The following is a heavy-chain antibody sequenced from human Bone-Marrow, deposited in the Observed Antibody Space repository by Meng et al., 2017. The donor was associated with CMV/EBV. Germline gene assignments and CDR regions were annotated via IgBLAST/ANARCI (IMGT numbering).Heavy chain of an antibody. J-gene: IGHJ6*01. Sequence: GGSLRLSCAASGFTFSSYAMSWVRQAPGKGLEWVSAISGSGGSTYYADSVKGRFTISRDNSKNTLYLQMSSLRAEDTAVYYCAREESAWRYQVLLHYSKDLWGQGTTITVSS. V-gene: IGHV3-23*01. D-gene: IGHD2-2*01. CDR2: ISGSGGST. CDR3: AREESAWRYQVLLHYSKDL. CDR1: GFTFSSYA.